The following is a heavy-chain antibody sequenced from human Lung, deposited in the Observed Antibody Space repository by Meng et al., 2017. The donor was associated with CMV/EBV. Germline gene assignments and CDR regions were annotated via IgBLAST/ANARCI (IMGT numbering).Heavy chain of an antibody. J-gene: IGHJ4*02. CDR3: ARDAGEGIVVVPAAISDY. D-gene: IGHD2-2*02. CDR2: ISSSSSSI. Sequence: SCAASGFTFNSYRMNWLRQAPGKGLEWVSYISSSSSSIYYTDSVKGRFTISRDNAKNSLYLEMNSLRVDDTGVYFCARDAGEGIVVVPAAISDYWXQGTQGTVSS. CDR1: GFTFNSYR. V-gene: IGHV3-48*04.